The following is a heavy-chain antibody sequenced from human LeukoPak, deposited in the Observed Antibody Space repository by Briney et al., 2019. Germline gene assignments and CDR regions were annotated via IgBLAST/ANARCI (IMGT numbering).Heavy chain of an antibody. Sequence: GGPLRLSCAASGFTFSSYAMSWVRQAPGKGLEWVSAISGSGGSTYYADSVKGRFTISRDNSKNTLHLQMNSLRAEDTAVYYCAKEFNYYDSSGYYYAGQGTLVTVSS. CDR3: AKEFNYYDSSGYYY. J-gene: IGHJ4*02. D-gene: IGHD3-22*01. CDR1: GFTFSSYA. V-gene: IGHV3-23*01. CDR2: ISGSGGST.